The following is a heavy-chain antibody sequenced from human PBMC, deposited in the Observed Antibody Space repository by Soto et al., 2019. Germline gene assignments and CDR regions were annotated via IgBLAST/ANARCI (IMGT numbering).Heavy chain of an antibody. J-gene: IGHJ4*02. D-gene: IGHD3-10*01. V-gene: IGHV3-74*01. CDR3: TRDIGGWGAY. Sequence: EVQLVESGGGLVQPGGSLRLSRAASGFTFSSYWMHWVRQAPGKGLVWVSRTNEDGSIINYADSVKGRFTISRGNAKDILYLEMNSLRVEDTAVYYCTRDIGGWGAYWGQGALVTVSS. CDR2: TNEDGSII. CDR1: GFTFSSYW.